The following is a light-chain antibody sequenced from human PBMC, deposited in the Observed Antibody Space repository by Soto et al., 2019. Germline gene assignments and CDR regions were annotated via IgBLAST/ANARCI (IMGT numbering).Light chain of an antibody. CDR1: QSVSSN. CDR3: QEYNNWPPVYT. CDR2: GAS. V-gene: IGKV3-15*01. J-gene: IGKJ2*01. Sequence: EIVMTQSPATLSVSPGERATLSCRATQSVSSNLAWYQQKPGQAPRLLIYGASTRATGIPARFSGSGSRTEFTLTISSLQSEDFAVYYCQEYNNWPPVYTFGQGTKLEIK.